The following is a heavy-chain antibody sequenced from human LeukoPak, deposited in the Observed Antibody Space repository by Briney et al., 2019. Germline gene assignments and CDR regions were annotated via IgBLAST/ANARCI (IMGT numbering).Heavy chain of an antibody. D-gene: IGHD6-13*01. Sequence: GGSLRLSCAAPGFTFSSYWMHWVRQAPGKGLVWVSRINSDGSSTSYADSVKGRFTISRDNTKNTLYLQMNSLRAEDTAVYYCARVLFSSSWYFDYWGQGTLVTVSS. CDR3: ARVLFSSSWYFDY. CDR1: GFTFSSYW. CDR2: INSDGSST. V-gene: IGHV3-74*01. J-gene: IGHJ4*02.